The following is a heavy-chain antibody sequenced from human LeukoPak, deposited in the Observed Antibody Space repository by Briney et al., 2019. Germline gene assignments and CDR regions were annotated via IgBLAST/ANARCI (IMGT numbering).Heavy chain of an antibody. CDR1: GYTFTSYG. D-gene: IGHD3-22*01. V-gene: IGHV1-18*01. J-gene: IGHJ4*02. CDR3: ARDSPDYYDSSGYYYYFDY. CDR2: ISAYNGNT. Sequence: ASVNVSFEASGYTFTSYGISWVRQSPGQGLEWMGWISAYNGNTNYAQKLQGRVTMTTDTSTSTAYMELRSLRSDDTAVYYCARDSPDYYDSSGYYYYFDYWGQGTLVTVSS.